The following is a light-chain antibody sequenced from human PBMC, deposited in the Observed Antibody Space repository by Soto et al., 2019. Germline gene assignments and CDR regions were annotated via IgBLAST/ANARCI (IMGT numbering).Light chain of an antibody. J-gene: IGLJ3*02. CDR3: KSYTSISTWV. CDR2: EVT. CDR1: SSDVGGYNY. V-gene: IGLV2-14*01. Sequence: QSALAQPASVSGSPGQSITISCSGTSSDVGGYNYVSWYQHHPGKAPKLLIYEVTNRPSGVSNRFSGSKSGNTASLTISGLQAEDGAAYYCKSYTSISTWVFGGGTKLTVL.